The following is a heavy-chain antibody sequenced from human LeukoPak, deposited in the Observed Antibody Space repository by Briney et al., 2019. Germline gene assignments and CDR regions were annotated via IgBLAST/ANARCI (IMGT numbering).Heavy chain of an antibody. CDR1: GHTFTRQG. CDR3: ARESPSGYYFL. J-gene: IGHJ4*02. V-gene: IGHV1-18*01. D-gene: IGHD3-22*01. CDR2: ISGYNDNT. Sequence: ASVKVSCKASGHTFTRQGISWVRQAPGQGLEWMGWISGYNDNTNYAEKVQDRVTMTIDTSRSTVYMELRSLTSDDTAVYYCARESPSGYYFLWGQGTLVTVSS.